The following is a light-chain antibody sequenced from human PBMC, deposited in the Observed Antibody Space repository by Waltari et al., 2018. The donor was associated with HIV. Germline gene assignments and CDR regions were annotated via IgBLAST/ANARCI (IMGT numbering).Light chain of an antibody. CDR1: VLPDQY. V-gene: IGLV3-25*03. CDR3: QTADSRDTYYVV. Sequence: SYELTQPPSVSVSPGQTARITCSGEVLPDQYAYWYRQRPGQAPELVIFKDSERPSGIPERFSGSGSGTTVTLTITEVQAEDEADYYCQTADSRDTYYVVFGGGTKLTVL. J-gene: IGLJ2*01. CDR2: KDS.